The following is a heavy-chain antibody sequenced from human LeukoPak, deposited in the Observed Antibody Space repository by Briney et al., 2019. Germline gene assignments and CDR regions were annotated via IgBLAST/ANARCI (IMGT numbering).Heavy chain of an antibody. V-gene: IGHV3-23*01. CDR3: AKDRLLNCRGDCYIFDY. Sequence: GGSLRLSCVASGFTLRSYIMNWVRQTPGKGLEWVSSISGSGDSTFYADSVKGRFSISRDNSKNTLYLQVNGLRTEDTAVYYCAKDRLLNCRGDCYIFDYWGQGTVVTVSS. CDR2: ISGSGDST. J-gene: IGHJ4*02. D-gene: IGHD2-21*02. CDR1: GFTLRSYI.